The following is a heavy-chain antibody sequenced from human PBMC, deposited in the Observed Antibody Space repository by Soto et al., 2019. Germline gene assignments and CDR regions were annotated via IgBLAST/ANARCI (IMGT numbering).Heavy chain of an antibody. CDR3: ARGVLEWLLRDYYYYYMDV. CDR1: GDSISSSY. CDR2: IDDTGST. Sequence: QVQLQESGPGLVKPSETLSLTCTVSGDSISSSYWNWIRQAPGKGLEWIGYIDDTGSTNYNPSLNSRVTLSVDPSNNQYALKLSSVTAADTAVYYCARGVLEWLLRDYYYYYMDVWGKGTTVTVSS. V-gene: IGHV4-59*01. D-gene: IGHD3-3*01. J-gene: IGHJ6*03.